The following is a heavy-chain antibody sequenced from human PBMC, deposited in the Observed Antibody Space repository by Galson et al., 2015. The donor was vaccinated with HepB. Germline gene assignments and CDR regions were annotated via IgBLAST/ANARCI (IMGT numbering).Heavy chain of an antibody. CDR2: ISWNSGSI. CDR1: GFTFDDYA. CDR3: ANARYGRNYFDY. V-gene: IGHV3-9*01. J-gene: IGHJ4*02. Sequence: SLRLSCAASGFTFDDYAMHWVRQAPGKGLEWVSGISWNSGSIGYADSVKGRFTISRDNAKNSLYLQMNSLRAEDTALYYCANARYGRNYFDYWGQGTLVTVSS. D-gene: IGHD4-17*01.